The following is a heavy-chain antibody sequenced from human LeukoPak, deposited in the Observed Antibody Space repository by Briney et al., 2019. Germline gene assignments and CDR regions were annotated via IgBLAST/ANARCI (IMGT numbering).Heavy chain of an antibody. D-gene: IGHD6-6*01. CDR2: IGSNTNYI. Sequence: PGGSLRLSCAASGFTFSTYSMNWVRQAPGKGLQWVSSIGSNTNYIYYADSMKGRFTISRDNSKNTLYLQMNSLRAEDTAVYYCARNKQLVNAFDIWGQGTMVTVSS. J-gene: IGHJ3*02. CDR3: ARNKQLVNAFDI. V-gene: IGHV3-21*01. CDR1: GFTFSTYS.